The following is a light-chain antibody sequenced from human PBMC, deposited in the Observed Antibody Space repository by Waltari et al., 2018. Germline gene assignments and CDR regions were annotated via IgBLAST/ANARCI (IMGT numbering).Light chain of an antibody. CDR1: QSIFYSSDNTNY. J-gene: IGKJ1*01. CDR3: HQYYDTLWT. CDR2: WAA. V-gene: IGKV4-1*01. Sequence: DIVMTQSPASLAVSLGVWATIKFKSIQSIFYSSDNTNYLGWYQQKPGQAPKLLSSWAAARETGVPDRFSGSGSGTDFTLTITSVQAEDVAVYYCHQYYDTLWTFGQGTTVEIK.